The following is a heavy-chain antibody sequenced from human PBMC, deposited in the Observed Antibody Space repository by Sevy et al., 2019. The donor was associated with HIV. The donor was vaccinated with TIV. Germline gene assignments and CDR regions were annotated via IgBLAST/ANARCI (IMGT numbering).Heavy chain of an antibody. J-gene: IGHJ4*02. D-gene: IGHD3-10*01. CDR3: AKAPNGYYGSGREGYYFDY. V-gene: IGHV3-23*01. CDR2: ISGSGGSP. CDR1: GFTISSYA. Sequence: GGSLRLSCAASGFTISSYAMSWVRQAPGKGLEWVSAISGSGGSPYYADSVKGRFTISRDNSKNTLYLQMNSLRAEDTAVYYCAKAPNGYYGSGREGYYFDYWGQGTLVTVSS.